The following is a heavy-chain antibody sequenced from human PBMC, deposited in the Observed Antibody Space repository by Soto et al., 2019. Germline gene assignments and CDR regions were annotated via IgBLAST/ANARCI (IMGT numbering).Heavy chain of an antibody. D-gene: IGHD2-2*01. V-gene: IGHV3-30*19. CDR3: ARDPYDCRSTCYPPPFYR. Sequence: PVWLNRPSVAEPNFVSQCYPRLCVRQDQSKELEWVAVISYDGSNKYYADSEKGRFTISRDNPKNTLYLQMNSLRAEDTAVYYCARDPYDCRSTCYPPPFYRCGWGT. CDR2: ISYDGSNK. CDR1: NFVSQCYP. J-gene: IGHJ5*02.